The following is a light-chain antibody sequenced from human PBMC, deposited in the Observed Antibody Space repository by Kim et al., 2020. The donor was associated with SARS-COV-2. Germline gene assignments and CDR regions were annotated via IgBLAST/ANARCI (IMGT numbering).Light chain of an antibody. Sequence: GQGVTISCSRSRPSIGNNAVKWYQQLPGTAPKLLIYNNDQRPSGVPDRFSGSKSGTSASLAISGLQSEDESDYYCATWDDSLDGLAFGGGTKLTVL. CDR3: ATWDDSLDGLA. CDR1: RPSIGNNA. V-gene: IGLV1-44*01. CDR2: NND. J-gene: IGLJ3*02.